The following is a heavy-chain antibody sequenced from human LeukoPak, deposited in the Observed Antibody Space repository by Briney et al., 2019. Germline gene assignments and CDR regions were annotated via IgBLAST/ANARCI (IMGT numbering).Heavy chain of an antibody. CDR1: GFTFSSYS. J-gene: IGHJ4*02. Sequence: PGGSLRLSCAASGFTFSSYSMNWVRQAPGKGLEWVSSISSSSSYIYYADSVKGRFTISRDNAKNSLYLQMNSLRAEDTAVYYCARDWDYDILTGYSPEGYWGQGTLSPSPQ. CDR2: ISSSSSYI. V-gene: IGHV3-21*01. D-gene: IGHD3-9*01. CDR3: ARDWDYDILTGYSPEGY.